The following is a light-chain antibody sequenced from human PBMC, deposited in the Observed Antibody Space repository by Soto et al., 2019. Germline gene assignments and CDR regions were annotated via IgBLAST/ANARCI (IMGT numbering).Light chain of an antibody. CDR2: GAS. J-gene: IGKJ1*01. V-gene: IGKV3-20*01. Sequence: EIVLTQSPGTLSLSPGERVTLSCRASQSVSNSYLAWYQQKPGQAPRLLIYGASSRATGIPDRFSGSGSGTDFTLTISRLEPEDFAAYYCQQYDISWTFGQGTRWISN. CDR3: QQYDISWT. CDR1: QSVSNSY.